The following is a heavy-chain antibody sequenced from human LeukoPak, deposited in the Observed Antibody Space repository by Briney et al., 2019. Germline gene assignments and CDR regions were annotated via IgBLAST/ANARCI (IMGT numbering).Heavy chain of an antibody. CDR1: GYTFTSYG. V-gene: IGHV1-18*01. Sequence: APVKVSCKASGYTFTSYGISWVRQAPGQGLEWMGWISAYNGNTNYAQKLQGRVTMTTDTSTSTAYMELRSLRSDDTAVYYCARDLPSYDILTGYYFDYWGQGTLVTVSS. J-gene: IGHJ4*02. CDR3: ARDLPSYDILTGYYFDY. CDR2: ISAYNGNT. D-gene: IGHD3-9*01.